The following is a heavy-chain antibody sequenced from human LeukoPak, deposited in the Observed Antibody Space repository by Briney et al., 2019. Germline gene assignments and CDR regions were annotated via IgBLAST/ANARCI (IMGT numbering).Heavy chain of an antibody. Sequence: GGSLRLSCAASGFTFSSYAMSWVRQAPGKGLEWVSAISGSGGSTYYADSVKGRFTISRDNSKNTLYLQMNSLRAEDTAVYYCAKDRNPDLTTMIVVVTPLDYWGQGTLVTVSS. CDR2: ISGSGGST. CDR1: GFTFSSYA. J-gene: IGHJ4*02. D-gene: IGHD3-22*01. V-gene: IGHV3-23*01. CDR3: AKDRNPDLTTMIVVVTPLDY.